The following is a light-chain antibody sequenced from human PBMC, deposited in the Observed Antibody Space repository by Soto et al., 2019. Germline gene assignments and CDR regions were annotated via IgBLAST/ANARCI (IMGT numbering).Light chain of an antibody. CDR3: QSYDSSLSGSVV. J-gene: IGLJ2*01. Sequence: QSVLTQPPSVSGAPGQRVTISCTGSSSNIGAGYDVHWYQQLPGTAPKILIYGNSNRPSGDPDRFSGSKSGASASLAITELQAEDEADYYCQSYDSSLSGSVVFGGGTKLTVL. CDR1: SSNIGAGYD. V-gene: IGLV1-40*01. CDR2: GNS.